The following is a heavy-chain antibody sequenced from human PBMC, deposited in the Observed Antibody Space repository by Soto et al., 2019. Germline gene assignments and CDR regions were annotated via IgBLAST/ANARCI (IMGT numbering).Heavy chain of an antibody. V-gene: IGHV2-5*02. CDR2: IYWDDDK. D-gene: IGHD1-26*01. Sequence: QITLKESGPTLVKPTQTLTLTCTFSGFSLSTSGVGVGWIRQPPGKALEWLALIYWDDDKRYSPSLKSRLTITKDTSKTQVVLTMTNMDPVDTATYYCAHRKVRTAPGGSYYRYYYGMDVWGQGTTVTVSS. CDR3: AHRKVRTAPGGSYYRYYYGMDV. J-gene: IGHJ6*02. CDR1: GFSLSTSGVG.